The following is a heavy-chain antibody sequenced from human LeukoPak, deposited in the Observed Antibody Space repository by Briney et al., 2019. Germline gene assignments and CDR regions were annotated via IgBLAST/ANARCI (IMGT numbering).Heavy chain of an antibody. CDR3: ARDNWLFPGAVVNWFDP. V-gene: IGHV1-69*05. J-gene: IGHJ5*02. Sequence: GASVKVSCKASGYTFTSYAMHWVRQAPGQRLEWMGGIIPIFGTANYAQKFQGRVTITTDESTSTAYMELSSLRSEDTAVYYCARDNWLFPGAVVNWFDPWGQGTLVTVSS. D-gene: IGHD7-27*01. CDR2: IIPIFGTA. CDR1: GYTFTSYA.